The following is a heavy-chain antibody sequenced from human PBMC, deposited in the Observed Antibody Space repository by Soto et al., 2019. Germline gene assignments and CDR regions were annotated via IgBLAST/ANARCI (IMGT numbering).Heavy chain of an antibody. J-gene: IGHJ4*02. CDR3: ARDTPLFSFGYQRGNYFDY. CDR2: IYSGGRT. D-gene: IGHD3-22*01. CDR1: GFTVSSNY. V-gene: IGHV3-66*01. Sequence: PGVSLRLSCAACGFTVSSNYMSWVRQAPGKGLEWVSVIYSGGRTNYADSVKGRFSISRDTSRNTLYLQLSSLRVEDTAVYYCARDTPLFSFGYQRGNYFDYWGQGALVTVSS.